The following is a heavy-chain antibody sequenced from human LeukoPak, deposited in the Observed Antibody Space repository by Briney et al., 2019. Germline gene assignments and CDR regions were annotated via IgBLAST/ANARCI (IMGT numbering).Heavy chain of an antibody. J-gene: IGHJ3*02. V-gene: IGHV3-30*02. CDR2: IRYDGSNK. CDR3: AREVTVAATIRLDAFDI. Sequence: GGSLRLSCAASGFTFSSYGMHWVRQAPGKGLEWVAFIRYDGSNKYYADSVKGRFTISRDNSKNTLYLQMNSLRAEDTAVYYCAREVTVAATIRLDAFDIWGQGTMVTVSS. CDR1: GFTFSSYG. D-gene: IGHD2-15*01.